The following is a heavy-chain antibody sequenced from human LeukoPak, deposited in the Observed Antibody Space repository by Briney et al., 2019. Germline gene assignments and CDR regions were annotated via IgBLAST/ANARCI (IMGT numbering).Heavy chain of an antibody. Sequence: PGGSLRLSCAASRFTFSSSAMSWVRQAPGKGLEWVAAISGICGRTYYADSVRGRFTISRDNSKNTLSLQMNSLRDEDTATYYCAKEVYCGRDCYNPGYGVDVWGQGTTVTVSS. V-gene: IGHV3-23*01. D-gene: IGHD2-21*02. CDR2: ISGICGRT. CDR3: AKEVYCGRDCYNPGYGVDV. CDR1: RFTFSSSA. J-gene: IGHJ6*02.